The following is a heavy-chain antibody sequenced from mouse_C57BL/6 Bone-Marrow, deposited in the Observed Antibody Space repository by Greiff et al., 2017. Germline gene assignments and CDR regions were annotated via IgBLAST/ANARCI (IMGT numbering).Heavy chain of an antibody. CDR3: ANYCGSSYGDY. V-gene: IGHV1-50*01. CDR2: IDPSDSYT. J-gene: IGHJ2*01. CDR1: GYTFTSYW. D-gene: IGHD1-1*01. Sequence: QVQLQQPGAELVKPGASVKLSCKASGYTFTSYWMQWVKQRPGQGLEWIGEIDPSDSYTNYNQKFKGKATLTVDTSSSTAYMQLSSLTSGDSAVYYCANYCGSSYGDYWGEGTTRTVSS.